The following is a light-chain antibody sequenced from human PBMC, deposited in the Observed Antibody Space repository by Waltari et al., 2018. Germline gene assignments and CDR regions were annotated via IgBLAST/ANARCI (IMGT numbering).Light chain of an antibody. V-gene: IGKV4-1*01. J-gene: IGKJ1*01. CDR1: QSVFYSSNSRNY. CDR3: QKYYGTPRT. CDR2: WAS. Sequence: DIVMTQSPDSLAVSLGERSTINCKSSQSVFYSSNSRNYLGWYQHKPRQPPKLPIYWASNRAPGVPVRFSGSGSGKDVAHSISSLKAEDVAVYYGQKYYGTPRTFGQGTKVEIK.